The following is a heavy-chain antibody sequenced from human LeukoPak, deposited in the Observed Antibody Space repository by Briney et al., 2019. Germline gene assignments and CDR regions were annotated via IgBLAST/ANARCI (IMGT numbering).Heavy chain of an antibody. CDR2: ISAYNGNT. V-gene: IGHV1-18*01. CDR1: GYTFTSYG. D-gene: IGHD2/OR15-2a*01. Sequence: ASVKVSCKASGYTFTSYGISWVRQAPGQGLEWMGWISAYNGNTNYAQKFQGRVTMTRDTSISTAYMELSRLRSDDTAVYYCARDLSNESLDYWGQGTLVTVSS. CDR3: ARDLSNESLDY. J-gene: IGHJ4*02.